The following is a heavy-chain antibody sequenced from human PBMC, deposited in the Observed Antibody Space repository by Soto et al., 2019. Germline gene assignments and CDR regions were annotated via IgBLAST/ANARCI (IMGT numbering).Heavy chain of an antibody. J-gene: IGHJ4*01. CDR1: GFTLTSYW. V-gene: IGHV3-74*01. D-gene: IGHD4-17*01. CDR3: ARVAVTTYYFDY. CDR2: INPDGSRT. Sequence: GGSLRLCCAASGFTLTSYWMDWVRQSPGKGLVWVSRINPDGSRTSYADSVKGRFTISRDNAKNTLYLQMNSLGADDTAVYYCARVAVTTYYFDYWGHGTLVTV.